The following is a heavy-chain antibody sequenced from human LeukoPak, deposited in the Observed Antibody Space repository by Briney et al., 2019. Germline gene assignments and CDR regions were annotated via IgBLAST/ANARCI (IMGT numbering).Heavy chain of an antibody. CDR2: ISSNGSST. Sequence: GGSLRLSCAASRCTFRNHWMHWVRQTPCKGLVWVARISSNGSSTTYADSVKGRFTISRANAKNKLYLQMKNLRAEDTAMYYCARDQRVTGRTDIDYWGQGTLVIVSS. CDR3: ARDQRVTGRTDIDY. CDR1: RCTFRNHW. J-gene: IGHJ4*02. V-gene: IGHV3-74*03. D-gene: IGHD4-11*01.